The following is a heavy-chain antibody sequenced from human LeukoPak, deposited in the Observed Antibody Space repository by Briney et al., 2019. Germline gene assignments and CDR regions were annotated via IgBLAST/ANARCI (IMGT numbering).Heavy chain of an antibody. CDR2: IYPGDSRI. Sequence: GESLKISCKTSGYIFTNYWIGWGRQMPGKGLEWMAVIYPGDSRIRYNPSFQGQVTISADKSINTAYLQWSSLKASDTALYYCACRMLTSTRFEPWGQGTLVTVSS. D-gene: IGHD2-2*01. CDR3: ACRMLTSTRFEP. V-gene: IGHV5-51*01. CDR1: GYIFTNYW. J-gene: IGHJ5*02.